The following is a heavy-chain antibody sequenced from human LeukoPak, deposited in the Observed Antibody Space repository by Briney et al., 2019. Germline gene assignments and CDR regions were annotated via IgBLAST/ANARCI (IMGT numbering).Heavy chain of an antibody. Sequence: GGSLRLSCAASGFAFSDYYMSWVRQAPGKGLEWVSSISSSSSYIYYADSVKGRFTISRDNAKNSLYLQMNSLRAEDTAVYYCASPTYTAMVPDYWGQGTLVTVSS. CDR3: ASPTYTAMVPDY. V-gene: IGHV3-21*01. D-gene: IGHD5-18*01. J-gene: IGHJ4*02. CDR1: GFAFSDYY. CDR2: ISSSSSYI.